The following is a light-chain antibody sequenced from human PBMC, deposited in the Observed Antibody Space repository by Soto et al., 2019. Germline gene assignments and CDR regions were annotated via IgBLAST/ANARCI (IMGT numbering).Light chain of an antibody. CDR1: SSDVGGYNY. CDR3: SSYTSSSTLV. Sequence: SALTQPASVSGSPGQSITISCTGTSSDVGGYNYVSWYQQHPGKAPKLMIYDVSNRPSGVSNRFSGSKSGNTASLTISGFQAEDEADYYCSSYTSSSTLVFGTGTKVTVL. CDR2: DVS. J-gene: IGLJ1*01. V-gene: IGLV2-14*01.